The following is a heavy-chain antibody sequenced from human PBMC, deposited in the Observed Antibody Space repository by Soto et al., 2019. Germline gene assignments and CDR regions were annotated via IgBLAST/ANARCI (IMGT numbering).Heavy chain of an antibody. Sequence: TETLSLTCKVPGGSISGYYWSWIRQSPGKGLEYIGYIYYRGSTNYNSSLKSRVTMSVDTSRNQFSLKMNSVTAADTAVYYCARQQLLPFYYALHFWGEGTQV. CDR3: ARQQLLPFYYALHF. CDR1: GGSISGYY. J-gene: IGHJ4*03. D-gene: IGHD1-26*01. V-gene: IGHV4-59*01. CDR2: IYYRGST.